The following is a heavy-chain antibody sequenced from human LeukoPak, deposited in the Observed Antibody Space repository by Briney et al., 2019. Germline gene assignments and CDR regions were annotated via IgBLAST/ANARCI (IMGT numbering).Heavy chain of an antibody. Sequence: SETLSLTCTVSGGSISGYYWTWMRQPAGRGLEWIGRIYTSGSTNYNPSLKSRVTMSVDTSKNQFSLKLSSVTAADTAVYYCARLIAAANNNWFDPWGQGTLVTVSS. J-gene: IGHJ5*02. V-gene: IGHV4-4*07. CDR3: ARLIAAANNNWFDP. CDR1: GGSISGYY. CDR2: IYTSGST. D-gene: IGHD6-13*01.